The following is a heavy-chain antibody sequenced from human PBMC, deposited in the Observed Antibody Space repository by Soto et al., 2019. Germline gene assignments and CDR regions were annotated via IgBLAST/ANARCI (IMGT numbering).Heavy chain of an antibody. J-gene: IGHJ2*01. V-gene: IGHV1-69*06. CDR3: ASTKYDSSAYYYWYLGL. CDR1: EDTFRNYA. Sequence: QVELVQSGAEVKKPGSSVKVSCQASEDTFRNYAISWVRQAPGQGLEWMGGIIPIFGKANYAQKFQGRVMTTEATSANTVDVELSSLISEDTAVYYCASTKYDSSAYYYWYLGLWGGGALGTVSS. CDR2: IIPIFGKA. D-gene: IGHD3-22*01.